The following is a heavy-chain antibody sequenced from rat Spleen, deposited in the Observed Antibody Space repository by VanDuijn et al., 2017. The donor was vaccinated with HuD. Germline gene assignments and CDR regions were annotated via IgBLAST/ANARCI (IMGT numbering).Heavy chain of an antibody. CDR3: ARQDYYDGTYYWYFDF. CDR2: ISYDGSST. J-gene: IGHJ1*01. Sequence: EVQLVESGGGLVQPGRSLKLSCAASGFTFSDYNMAWVRQAPKKGLEWVATISYDGSSTYYRDSVKGRFTISRDNAKSTLYLQMDSLRSEDTATYYCARQDYYDGTYYWYFDFWGPGTMVTVSS. CDR1: GFTFSDYN. D-gene: IGHD1-12*02. V-gene: IGHV5-7*01.